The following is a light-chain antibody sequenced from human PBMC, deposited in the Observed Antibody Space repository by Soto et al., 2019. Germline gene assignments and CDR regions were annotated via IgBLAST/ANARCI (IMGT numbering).Light chain of an antibody. V-gene: IGKV1-39*01. CDR3: QQTYSTPLT. CDR2: DAS. CDR1: QSISNW. J-gene: IGKJ4*01. Sequence: DIRMTQSASPLSASFGDRVTITCRASQSISNWLAWYQQKQGKAPKLLIYDASSLQSGVPPRFSGSGSGTDFTLSINSLQTEDFATYYCQQTYSTPLTFGGGTKVDIK.